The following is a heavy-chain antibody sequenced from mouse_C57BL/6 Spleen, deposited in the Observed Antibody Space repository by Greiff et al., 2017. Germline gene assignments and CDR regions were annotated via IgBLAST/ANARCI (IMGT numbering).Heavy chain of an antibody. CDR1: GYTFTSYW. CDR3: ARGDYDEGYYAMDY. CDR2: IYPGSGST. V-gene: IGHV1-55*01. Sequence: QVQLQQPGAELVKPGASVKMSFKASGYTFTSYWITWVKQRPGQGLEWIGDIYPGSGSTNYNEKFKSKATLTVDTSSSTAYMQLSSLTSEDSAVYYCARGDYDEGYYAMDYWGQGTSVTVSS. J-gene: IGHJ4*01. D-gene: IGHD2-4*01.